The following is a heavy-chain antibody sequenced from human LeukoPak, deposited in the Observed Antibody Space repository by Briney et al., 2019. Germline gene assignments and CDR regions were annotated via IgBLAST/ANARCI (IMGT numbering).Heavy chain of an antibody. CDR1: GFSLSTSGKC. Sequence: ESGPALVKPTQTLTLTCTFSGFSLSTSGKCVSWIRQPPGKALEWLARIDWDDDEYYSTSLKTRLTISKDTSKNQVVLTVTNMDPVDTATYYCARMLGGSYDYWGQGTLVTVSS. J-gene: IGHJ4*02. D-gene: IGHD1-26*01. CDR3: ARMLGGSYDY. V-gene: IGHV2-70*11. CDR2: IDWDDDE.